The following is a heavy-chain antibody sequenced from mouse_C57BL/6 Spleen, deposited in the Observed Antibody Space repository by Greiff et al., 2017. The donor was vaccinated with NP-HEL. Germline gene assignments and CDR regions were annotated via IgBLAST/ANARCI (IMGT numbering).Heavy chain of an antibody. CDR1: GYAFSSSW. V-gene: IGHV1-82*01. CDR2: IYPGDGDT. Sequence: VKLMESGPELVKPGASVKISCKASGYAFSSSWMNWVKQRPGKGLEWIGRIYPGDGDTNYNGKFKGKATLTADKSSSTAYMQLSSLTSEDSAVYFCARPITTVVAYWYFDVWGTGTTVTVSS. D-gene: IGHD1-1*01. CDR3: ARPITTVVAYWYFDV. J-gene: IGHJ1*03.